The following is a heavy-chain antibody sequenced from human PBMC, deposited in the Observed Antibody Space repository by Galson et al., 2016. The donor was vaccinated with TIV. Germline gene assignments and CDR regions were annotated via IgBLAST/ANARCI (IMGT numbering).Heavy chain of an antibody. CDR1: GGSISSRGYY. J-gene: IGHJ3*01. V-gene: IGHV4-31*03. CDR3: VRGLLDSSGYYPPPDAFDL. D-gene: IGHD3-22*01. Sequence: TLSLTCTVSGGSISSRGYYWNWIRQHPGKGLEWIGYIYYSGSTYYNPSLRSRLTIPLDTSKNHFSLKLSSVTAADTAVYFCVRGLLDSSGYYPPPDAFDLWGLGTMVTVSS. CDR2: IYYSGST.